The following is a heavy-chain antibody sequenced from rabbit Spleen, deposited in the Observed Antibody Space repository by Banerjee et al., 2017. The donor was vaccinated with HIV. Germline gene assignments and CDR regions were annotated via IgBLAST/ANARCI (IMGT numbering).Heavy chain of an antibody. J-gene: IGHJ6*01. Sequence: QSMEVSGGDLVKPGAALTLTCTASGFSFSYNDYMCWVRQSPGKGPEWIACIGTAITYTTYYATWAKGRFTISKTSSTTVTLQMTSLTAADTATYFCARDSGTSFSTYGMDLWGPGTLVTVS. CDR3: ARDSGTSFSTYGMDL. CDR1: GFSFSYNDY. D-gene: IGHD8-1*01. CDR2: IGTAITYTT. V-gene: IGHV1S40*01.